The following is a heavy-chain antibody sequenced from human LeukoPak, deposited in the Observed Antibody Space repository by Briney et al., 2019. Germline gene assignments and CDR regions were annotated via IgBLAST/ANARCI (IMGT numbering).Heavy chain of an antibody. CDR3: ARVPHCSSTTRCSLGGHHMDV. V-gene: IGHV4-59*08. Sequence: SETLSLTCTVSGGSISSYYRSWIRQPPGKGLEWIGYIYYSGSTNYNPSLKSRVTISVDTSKNQFSLKVSSVTAADTAVYYCARVPHCSSTTRCSLGGHHMDVWGKGTTVAVSS. D-gene: IGHD2/OR15-2a*01. J-gene: IGHJ6*03. CDR1: GGSISSYY. CDR2: IYYSGST.